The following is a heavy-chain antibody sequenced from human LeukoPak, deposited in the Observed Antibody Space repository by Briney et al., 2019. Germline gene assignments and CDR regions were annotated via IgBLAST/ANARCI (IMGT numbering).Heavy chain of an antibody. CDR1: GFTFSSNA. D-gene: IGHD5-12*01. CDR3: AKKAGYSGYDFSDF. V-gene: IGHV3-23*01. CDR2: ISGSAYSK. J-gene: IGHJ4*02. Sequence: PPGGTLRLTCAASGFTFSSNAKNWDRQAPRQGMEWVSAISGSAYSKYYADSFMGRFITSSENSTNTQYLQMNSLRAADTTAFYCAKKAGYSGYDFSDFWGQGTLVTVSS.